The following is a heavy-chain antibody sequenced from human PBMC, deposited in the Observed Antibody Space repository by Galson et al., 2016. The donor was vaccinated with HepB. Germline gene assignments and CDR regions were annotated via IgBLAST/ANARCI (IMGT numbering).Heavy chain of an antibody. Sequence: ETLSLTCTVSGDSISTNNYYWGWIRQPPGKGLEWIGSIYYSGSTYYQSSLKSRVTISVDTSKNQFSLQLTSVTAANTAIYYCARHVWQTWTYTSSSAVSWFDPWGQGTLVTVSS. V-gene: IGHV4-39*01. J-gene: IGHJ5*02. CDR3: ARHVWQTWTYTSSSAVSWFDP. D-gene: IGHD3/OR15-3a*01. CDR2: IYYSGST. CDR1: GDSISTNNYY.